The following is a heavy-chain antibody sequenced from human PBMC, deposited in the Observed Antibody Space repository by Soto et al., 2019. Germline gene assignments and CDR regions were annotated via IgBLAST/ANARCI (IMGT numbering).Heavy chain of an antibody. J-gene: IGHJ4*02. CDR1: GYTFTSYA. CDR2: INAGNGNT. D-gene: IGHD2-15*01. Sequence: ASVKVSCKASGYTFTSYAMHWVRQAPGQRLEWMGWINAGNGNTKYSQKFQGRVTITRDTSASTAYMGLSSLRSEDTAVYYCARVGLVVPFDYWGQGTLVTVSS. V-gene: IGHV1-3*01. CDR3: ARVGLVVPFDY.